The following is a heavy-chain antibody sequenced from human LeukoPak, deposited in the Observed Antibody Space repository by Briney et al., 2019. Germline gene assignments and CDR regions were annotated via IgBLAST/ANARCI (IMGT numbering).Heavy chain of an antibody. J-gene: IGHJ4*02. Sequence: ASVKVSCKASGYTFTGYYMHWVRQAPGQGLEWMGWINPNSGGTNYAQKFQGRVTMTRDTSISTAYMELSRLRSDGTAVYYCARTPDFWSGYYPYYFDYWGQGTLVTVSS. CDR2: INPNSGGT. V-gene: IGHV1-2*02. CDR3: ARTPDFWSGYYPYYFDY. D-gene: IGHD3-3*01. CDR1: GYTFTGYY.